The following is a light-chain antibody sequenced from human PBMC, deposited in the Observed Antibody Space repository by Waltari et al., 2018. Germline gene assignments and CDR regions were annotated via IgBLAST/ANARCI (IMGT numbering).Light chain of an antibody. CDR1: QSVSRT. Sequence: EIVLPQSPVTLSLSPGERATLACRASQSVSRTLAWYQQKPGQAPRLLIYDASSRAAGIPDRFSGSGSGTDFSLTISRLEPEDFGVYYCQKYGTLPATFGQGTKVEI. V-gene: IGKV3-20*01. J-gene: IGKJ1*01. CDR3: QKYGTLPAT. CDR2: DAS.